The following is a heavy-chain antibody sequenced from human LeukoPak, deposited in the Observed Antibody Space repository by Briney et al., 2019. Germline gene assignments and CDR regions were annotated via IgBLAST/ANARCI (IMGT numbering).Heavy chain of an antibody. Sequence: ASVKVSCKASGYTFTSYYMHWVRQAPGQGLEWMGIINPSGGSTSYAQKFQGRVTMTRDMSTSTVYMELSSLRSEDTAVYYCARERYYDSSGYTPGQGDYWGQGTLVTVSS. CDR1: GYTFTSYY. V-gene: IGHV1-46*01. J-gene: IGHJ4*02. CDR2: INPSGGST. CDR3: ARERYYDSSGYTPGQGDY. D-gene: IGHD3-22*01.